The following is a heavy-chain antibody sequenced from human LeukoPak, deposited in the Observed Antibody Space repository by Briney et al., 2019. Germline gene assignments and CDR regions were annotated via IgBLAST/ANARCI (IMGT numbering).Heavy chain of an antibody. CDR3: ARDGDYYGSGSYRDGFDI. CDR1: GFTFSTYW. D-gene: IGHD3-10*01. Sequence: GGSLRLSCAASGFTFSTYWMSWVRQAPGKGPEWVANIMQDGSEKYYVDSVKGRFTISRDNAKNSLYLQMNSLRAEDTAVYYCARDGDYYGSGSYRDGFDIWGQGTMVTVSS. V-gene: IGHV3-7*01. J-gene: IGHJ3*02. CDR2: IMQDGSEK.